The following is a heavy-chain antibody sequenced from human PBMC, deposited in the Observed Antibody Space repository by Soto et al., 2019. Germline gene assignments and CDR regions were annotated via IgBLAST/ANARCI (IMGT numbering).Heavy chain of an antibody. V-gene: IGHV3-48*02. CDR2: ISSSSSTI. J-gene: IGHJ4*02. CDR1: GFTFSRYN. CDR3: ARDRSLAALYCSGGSCCDPFDC. D-gene: IGHD2-15*01. Sequence: EVQLVESGGGLVQPGGSLRLSCAASGFTFSRYNMNWVRQAPGKGLEWVSYISSSSSTIYYADSVKGRFTISRDNAKNSLYMQMNSLKDEDTAVYYCARDRSLAALYCSGGSCCDPFDCWGQGSLVTVSS.